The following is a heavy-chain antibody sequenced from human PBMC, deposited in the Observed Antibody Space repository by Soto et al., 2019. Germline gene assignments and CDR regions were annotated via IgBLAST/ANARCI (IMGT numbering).Heavy chain of an antibody. Sequence: EVQLVESGGGLVQPGESLRLSCAASGFTVSNYHMTWVRQAPGKGLEWVSAVYADGATSHADSVKDRFTVSRDNSRNTLTLQMRGLRAEDTAVYYCARSGGGLDYWGQGTLVTVSS. CDR3: ARSGGGLDY. D-gene: IGHD3-10*01. V-gene: IGHV3-66*01. CDR1: GFTVSNYH. CDR2: VYADGAT. J-gene: IGHJ4*02.